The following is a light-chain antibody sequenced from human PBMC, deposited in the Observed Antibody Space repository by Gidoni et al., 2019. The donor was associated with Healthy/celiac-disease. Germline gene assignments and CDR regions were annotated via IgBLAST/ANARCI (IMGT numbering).Light chain of an antibody. CDR1: QSISSY. CDR2: AAS. J-gene: IGKJ3*01. V-gene: IGKV1-39*01. Sequence: DIQRTQSPSSLSASVGDRVTITCRASQSISSYLNWYQQKPGKAPKLLIYAASSLQSGVPSRFSGSGSGTVFTLTISSLQPEDFATYYCQQSNSTPLTFGPGTKVDIK. CDR3: QQSNSTPLT.